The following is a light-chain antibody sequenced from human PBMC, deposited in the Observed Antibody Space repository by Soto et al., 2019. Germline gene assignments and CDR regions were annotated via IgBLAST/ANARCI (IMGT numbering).Light chain of an antibody. CDR2: AAS. CDR1: QTISNFY. CDR3: QQANIFPRA. Sequence: EVVLTQSPGTLSLSPGERATLSCRTSQTISNFYLAWYQQKPGQAPRLLIYAASSRATGIPDRFSGSGSGTDFALTISSLQPEDFATYYCQQANIFPRAFGQGTKVDIK. V-gene: IGKV3-20*01. J-gene: IGKJ1*01.